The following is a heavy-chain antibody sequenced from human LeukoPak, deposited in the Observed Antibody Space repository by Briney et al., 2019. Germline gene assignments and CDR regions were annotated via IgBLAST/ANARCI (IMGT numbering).Heavy chain of an antibody. CDR1: GDGVSSNSAA. D-gene: IGHD3-9*01. V-gene: IGHV6-1*01. J-gene: IGHJ6*02. CDR3: ATQLVIESGGMDV. Sequence: SQTLSLTCAISGDGVSSNSAAWNWIRQSPSRGLEWLGRTYYRSKWYHDYAVSVKSRITINPDTSKNQFSLQLNSVTPEDTAVYYCATQLVIESGGMDVWGQGTMVTVSS. CDR2: TYYRSKWYH.